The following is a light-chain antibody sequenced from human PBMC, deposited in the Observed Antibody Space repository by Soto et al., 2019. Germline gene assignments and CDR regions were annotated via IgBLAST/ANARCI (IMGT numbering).Light chain of an antibody. CDR3: QQRSNWPLT. V-gene: IGKV3-11*01. CDR2: DAS. J-gene: IGKJ4*01. Sequence: EIVMTQSPATLSVSPGERATLSCRASQSVTSYLAWYQQKPGQAPRLPIFDASNRATGIPARFSGSGSGTDFTLTISSLEPEDFALYYCQQRSNWPLTFGGGTKVDIK. CDR1: QSVTSY.